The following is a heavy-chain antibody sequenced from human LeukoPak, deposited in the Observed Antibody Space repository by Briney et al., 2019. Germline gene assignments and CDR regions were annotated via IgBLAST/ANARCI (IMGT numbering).Heavy chain of an antibody. D-gene: IGHD3-22*01. CDR3: AKGSYYDSSGSFYFDY. CDR2: ISGSGNNT. Sequence: GGSLRLSCAASGFTFSSYAMSWVRQAPGKGLEWVSGISGSGNNTYYADSVKGRFTISRDNSKNTLYVQVNSLGTEDTAAYYCAKGSYYDSSGSFYFDYWGQGTLVTASS. V-gene: IGHV3-23*01. CDR1: GFTFSSYA. J-gene: IGHJ4*02.